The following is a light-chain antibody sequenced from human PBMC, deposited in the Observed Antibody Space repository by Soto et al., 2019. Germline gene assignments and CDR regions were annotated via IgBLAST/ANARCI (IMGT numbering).Light chain of an antibody. CDR3: QQANSFPIT. CDR2: AAS. CDR1: QTINSY. J-gene: IGKJ5*01. Sequence: DIQMTHFPSSLSASVGDTITNTCRASQTINSYLNWYQQKQGKAPKLLIYAASSLQSGVPSRFSGSGYGTDFNLTISSLQTEDFATYYCQQANSFPITFGQGTRLEIK. V-gene: IGKV1-39*01.